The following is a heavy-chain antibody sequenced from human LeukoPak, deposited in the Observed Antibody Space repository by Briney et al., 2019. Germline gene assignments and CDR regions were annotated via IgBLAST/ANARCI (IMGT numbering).Heavy chain of an antibody. J-gene: IGHJ6*03. CDR2: IYYSGST. Sequence: SETLSLTCTVSGGSISSSSYYWGWIRQPPGKGLEWIGSIYYSGSTNYNPSLKSRVTISVDTSKNQFSLKLSSVTAADTAVYYCARDYVVGATTRGTYYYMDVWGKGTTVTVSS. D-gene: IGHD1-26*01. CDR3: ARDYVVGATTRGTYYYMDV. V-gene: IGHV4-39*07. CDR1: GGSISSSSYY.